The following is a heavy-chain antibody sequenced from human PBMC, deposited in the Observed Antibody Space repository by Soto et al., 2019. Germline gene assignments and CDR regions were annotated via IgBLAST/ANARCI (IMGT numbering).Heavy chain of an antibody. CDR2: INPNGGST. Sequence: ASVEHSCATPRDTFPRSYMHWVRQAPGHLLEWMGVINPNGGSTRFAQKFQGRVAMTSDTSTSTVYMELRGLTSEDTAVYYCARSSGGVFGIIIEGTNWFDLWGQGTLVTVSS. CDR1: RDTFPRSY. V-gene: IGHV1-46*01. J-gene: IGHJ5*02. CDR3: ARSSGGVFGIIIEGTNWFDL. D-gene: IGHD3-16*01.